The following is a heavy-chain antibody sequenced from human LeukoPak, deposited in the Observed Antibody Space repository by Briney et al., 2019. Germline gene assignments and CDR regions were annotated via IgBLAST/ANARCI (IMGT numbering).Heavy chain of an antibody. CDR2: ISGSGGST. J-gene: IGHJ4*02. V-gene: IGHV3-23*01. CDR3: AKTLGGILTGYVDY. CDR1: GFTFDDHG. D-gene: IGHD3-9*01. Sequence: GGSLRLSCAASGFTFDDHGMSWVRQAPGKGLEWVSAISGSGGSTYYADSVKGRFTISRDNSKNTLYLQMNSLRAEDTAVYYCAKTLGGILTGYVDYWGQGTLVTVSS.